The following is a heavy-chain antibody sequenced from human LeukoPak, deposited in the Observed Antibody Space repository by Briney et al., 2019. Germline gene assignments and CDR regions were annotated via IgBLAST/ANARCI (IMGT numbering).Heavy chain of an antibody. J-gene: IGHJ4*02. CDR3: ARDLGRGSGY. V-gene: IGHV3-72*01. D-gene: IGHD3-10*01. Sequence: AGGSLRLSCAASGFTFSDHYMDWVRQAPGKGLEWVGRTRNKANSYTTEYAASVKGRFTISRDDSKNSLYLQTNSLKTEDTAVYYCARDLGRGSGYWGQGTLVTVSS. CDR2: TRNKANSYTT. CDR1: GFTFSDHY.